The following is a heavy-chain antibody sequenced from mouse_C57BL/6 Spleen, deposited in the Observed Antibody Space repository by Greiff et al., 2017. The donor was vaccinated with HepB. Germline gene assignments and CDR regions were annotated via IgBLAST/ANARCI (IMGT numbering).Heavy chain of an antibody. CDR1: GFTFSDYG. D-gene: IGHD1-1*01. Sequence: EVKLMESGGGLVKPGGSLKLSCAASGFTFSDYGMHWVRQAPEKGLEWVAYISSGSSTIYYADTVKGRFTISRDNAKNTLFLQMTSLRSEDTAMYYCARRDGRRRTFDYWGQGTTLTVSS. CDR3: ARRDGRRRTFDY. V-gene: IGHV5-17*01. J-gene: IGHJ2*01. CDR2: ISSGSSTI.